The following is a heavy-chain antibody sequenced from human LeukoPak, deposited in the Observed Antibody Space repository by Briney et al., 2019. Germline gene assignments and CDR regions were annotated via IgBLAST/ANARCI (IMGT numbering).Heavy chain of an antibody. D-gene: IGHD3-22*01. Sequence: GGSLRLSCAASGFTFSSYEMNWVRQAPGKGLEWVSYISNSGSTIYYADSVKGRFTISRDNAKNSLYLQMNSLRAEDTAVYYCARTLYESSGYIPLDYWGQGILVTVSS. CDR1: GFTFSSYE. CDR3: ARTLYESSGYIPLDY. CDR2: ISNSGSTI. J-gene: IGHJ4*02. V-gene: IGHV3-48*03.